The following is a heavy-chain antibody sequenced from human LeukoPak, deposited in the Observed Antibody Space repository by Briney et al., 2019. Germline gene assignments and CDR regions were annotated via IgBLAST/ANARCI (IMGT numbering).Heavy chain of an antibody. CDR2: ISSSSSTI. Sequence: GGSLRLSCAASGFTFSSYSMNWVRQAPGKGLEWVSYISSSSSTIYYADSVKGRFTISRDNAKNSLYLQMNSLRAGDTAVYYCVRGSLASGVVVYYYYYLDVWGKGTTVTVSS. CDR1: GFTFSSYS. J-gene: IGHJ6*03. CDR3: VRGSLASGVVVYYYYYLDV. D-gene: IGHD3-3*01. V-gene: IGHV3-48*04.